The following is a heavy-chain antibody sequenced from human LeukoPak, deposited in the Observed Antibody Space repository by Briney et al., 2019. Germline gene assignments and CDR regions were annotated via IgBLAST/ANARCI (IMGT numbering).Heavy chain of an antibody. J-gene: IGHJ6*03. CDR3: AKVGIAVAGTTARYYYYYMDV. CDR1: GFTFSSYW. CDR2: IKQDGSEK. D-gene: IGHD6-19*01. V-gene: IGHV3-7*01. Sequence: GGSLRLSCAASGFTFSSYWMSWVRQAPGKGLEWVANIKQDGSEKYYVDSVKGRFTISRDNAKKLLYLQMNSLRAEDTAVYYCAKVGIAVAGTTARYYYYYMDVWGKGTTVTVSS.